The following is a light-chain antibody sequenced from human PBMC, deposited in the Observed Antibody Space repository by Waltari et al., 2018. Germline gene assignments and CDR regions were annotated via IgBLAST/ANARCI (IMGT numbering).Light chain of an antibody. CDR1: QSILYSSNNKKY. CDR3: QQYYSTPFT. Sequence: DIVMTQSPDSLAVSLGERATINCKSSQSILYSSNNKKYFAWYQQKPGQSPKLLIYWASTREAGVPDRFSGSGSGTDFTLTISSLQTEDVAVYYCQQYYSTPFTFGGGTKVEIK. CDR2: WAS. V-gene: IGKV4-1*01. J-gene: IGKJ4*01.